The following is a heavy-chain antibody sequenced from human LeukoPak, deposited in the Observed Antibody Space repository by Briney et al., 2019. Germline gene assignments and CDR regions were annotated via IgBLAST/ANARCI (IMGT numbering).Heavy chain of an antibody. Sequence: SETLSLTCAVYGGSFSGYYWSWIRQPPGKGLEWIGEINHSGSTNYNPSLKSRVTISVDTSKNQFSLKLSSVTAADTAVYYCARGRRNDYWGQGTLVTVPS. CDR2: INHSGST. CDR3: ARGRRNDY. J-gene: IGHJ4*02. CDR1: GGSFSGYY. V-gene: IGHV4-34*01.